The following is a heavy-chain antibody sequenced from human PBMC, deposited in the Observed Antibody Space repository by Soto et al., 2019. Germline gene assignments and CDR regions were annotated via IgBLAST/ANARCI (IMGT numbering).Heavy chain of an antibody. D-gene: IGHD2-15*01. Sequence: EVQLVESGGGLVQPGGSLRLSCAASGFTFSSYSMNWVRQAPGKGLEWVSYISSSSSTIYYADSVKGRFTISRDNGNNSLYMQMNSLRAADTAVYYCARVGGSLQNRFDYWGQGTLVTVSS. CDR2: ISSSSSTI. CDR3: ARVGGSLQNRFDY. CDR1: GFTFSSYS. V-gene: IGHV3-48*01. J-gene: IGHJ4*02.